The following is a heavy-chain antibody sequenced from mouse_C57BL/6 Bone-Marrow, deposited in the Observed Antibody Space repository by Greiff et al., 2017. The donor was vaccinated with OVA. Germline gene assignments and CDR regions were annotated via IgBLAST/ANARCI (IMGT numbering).Heavy chain of an antibody. V-gene: IGHV1-69*01. J-gene: IGHJ4*01. CDR3: ARNSNYLYYYAMDY. CDR1: GYTFTSYW. D-gene: IGHD2-5*01. Sequence: QLQQPGAELVMPGASVKLSCKASGYTFTSYWMHWVKQRPGQGLEWIGEIDPSDSYTNYNQKFKGKSTLTVDKSSSTAYMQLSSLTSEDSAVYYCARNSNYLYYYAMDYWGQGTSVTVSS. CDR2: IDPSDSYT.